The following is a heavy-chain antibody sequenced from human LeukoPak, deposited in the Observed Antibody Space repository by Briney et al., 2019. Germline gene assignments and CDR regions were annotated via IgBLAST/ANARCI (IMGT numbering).Heavy chain of an antibody. J-gene: IGHJ5*02. D-gene: IGHD5-12*01. Sequence: GGSLRLSCAASGFTFSSYSMNWVRQAPGKGLEWVSSISSSSSYIYYADSVKGRFTISRDNSKNTLYLQMNSLRAEDTAVYYCAKDPDSGYELNWFDPWGQGTLVTVSS. V-gene: IGHV3-21*04. CDR1: GFTFSSYS. CDR3: AKDPDSGYELNWFDP. CDR2: ISSSSSYI.